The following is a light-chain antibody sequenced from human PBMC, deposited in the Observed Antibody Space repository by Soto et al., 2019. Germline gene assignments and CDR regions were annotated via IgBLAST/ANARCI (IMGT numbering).Light chain of an antibody. CDR1: QSVGRNY. J-gene: IGKJ4*01. Sequence: EIVLTQSPGTLSLSPGERATLSCRASQSVGRNYLGWYQQKPGQAPRLLIYDASNRASGIPDRFSGSGSGTDFTLTISRLEPEDFALYFCHQYAFSPLTFGGGTKVEI. CDR2: DAS. V-gene: IGKV3-20*01. CDR3: HQYAFSPLT.